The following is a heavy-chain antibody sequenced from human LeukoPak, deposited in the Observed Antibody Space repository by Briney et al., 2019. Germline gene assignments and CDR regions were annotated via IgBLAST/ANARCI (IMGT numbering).Heavy chain of an antibody. CDR2: IYYSGST. Sequence: SETLPLTCTISGGSISSGGYYWSWIRQHPGKGLEWIGYIYYSGSTYYNPSLKSRVTISVDTSKSQFSLKLSSVTAADTAVYYCARESGSYHIDYWGQGTLVTVSS. D-gene: IGHD1-26*01. J-gene: IGHJ4*02. V-gene: IGHV4-31*03. CDR3: ARESGSYHIDY. CDR1: GGSISSGGYY.